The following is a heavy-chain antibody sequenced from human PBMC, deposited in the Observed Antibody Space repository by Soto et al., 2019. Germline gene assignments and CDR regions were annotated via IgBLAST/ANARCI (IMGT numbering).Heavy chain of an antibody. CDR1: GGSISSYY. D-gene: IGHD2-21*01. CDR3: TRGGDAYKNGH. CDR2: IYYSGST. Sequence: SETLSLTCTASGGSISSYYWSWIRQPPGKGLEWIGYIYYSGSTNYNPSLKSRVTISVDTSKNQFSLKLTSVNAADTAVYYCTRGGDAYKNGHWGQGTLVTVSS. J-gene: IGHJ4*02. V-gene: IGHV4-59*01.